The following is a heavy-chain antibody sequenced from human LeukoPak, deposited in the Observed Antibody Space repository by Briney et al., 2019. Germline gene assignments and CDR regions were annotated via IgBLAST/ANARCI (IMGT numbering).Heavy chain of an antibody. CDR2: INHSGST. CDR1: GGSFSDYY. V-gene: IGHV4-34*01. J-gene: IGHJ4*02. D-gene: IGHD6-13*01. CDR3: ARGRGRAAAGSPPHDY. Sequence: SETLSPTCAVYGGSFSDYYWTWIRQPPGKGLAWIGEINHSGSTNYNPSLKSRVTISVDTSKNQFSLKLNSLTAADTAVYYCARGRGRAAAGSPPHDYWGQGTLVTVSS.